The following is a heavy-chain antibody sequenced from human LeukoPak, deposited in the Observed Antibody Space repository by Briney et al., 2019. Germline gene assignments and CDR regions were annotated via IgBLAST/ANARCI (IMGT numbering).Heavy chain of an antibody. V-gene: IGHV1-18*01. Sequence: ASVKVSCKASGYTFTSYGISWVRQAPGQGLEWMGWISAYNGNTNYAQKLQGRVTMTTDTSTSTAYMELRSLRSDDTAVYYCARTVGVAVAARPFDYWGQGTLVTVSS. CDR3: ARTVGVAVAARPFDY. CDR2: ISAYNGNT. D-gene: IGHD6-19*01. J-gene: IGHJ4*02. CDR1: GYTFTSYG.